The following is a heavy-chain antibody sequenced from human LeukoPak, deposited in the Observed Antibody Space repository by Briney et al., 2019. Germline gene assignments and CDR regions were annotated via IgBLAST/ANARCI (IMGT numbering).Heavy chain of an antibody. V-gene: IGHV3-7*01. Sequence: SGGSLTLSCAASRHTFSSYWMSWLRQAPRKRLQWVANIKQDESEKHYVDSVKGRFTISRDNAKNSLYLQMNSLRSEDTAVYYCARGLYLGDYWGQGTLVTVSS. J-gene: IGHJ4*02. CDR2: IKQDESEK. CDR3: ARGLYLGDY. CDR1: RHTFSSYW. D-gene: IGHD2/OR15-2a*01.